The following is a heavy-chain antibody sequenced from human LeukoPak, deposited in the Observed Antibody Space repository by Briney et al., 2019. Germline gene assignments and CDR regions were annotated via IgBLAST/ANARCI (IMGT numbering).Heavy chain of an antibody. V-gene: IGHV1-2*02. Sequence: ASVKVSCKASGYNFIDKYMHWVRQAPGQGLEWMGWINPNNGGTNYAQKFEGRVTMTRDTSISTAYMELSSLRSDDTAVYYCAKAPDWGQGTLGTVSS. J-gene: IGHJ4*02. CDR2: INPNNGGT. CDR3: AKAPD. CDR1: GYNFIDKY.